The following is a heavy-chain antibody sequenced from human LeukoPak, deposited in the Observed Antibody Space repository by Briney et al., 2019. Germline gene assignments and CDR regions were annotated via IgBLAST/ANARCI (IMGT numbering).Heavy chain of an antibody. Sequence: SQTLSLTCTVSGGSISSGGYYWSWIRQHPGKGLEWIGYIYYSGSTYYNPSLKSRVTISVDTSKNQFSLKLSSVTAADTAVYYCVRGGTCGGDCYSTVPYYYYGMDVWGQGTTVTVSS. V-gene: IGHV4-31*03. CDR1: GGSISSGGYY. CDR2: IYYSGST. D-gene: IGHD2-21*02. CDR3: VRGGTCGGDCYSTVPYYYYGMDV. J-gene: IGHJ6*02.